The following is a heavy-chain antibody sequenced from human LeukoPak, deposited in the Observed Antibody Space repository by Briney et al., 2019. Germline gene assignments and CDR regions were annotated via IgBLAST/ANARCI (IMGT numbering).Heavy chain of an antibody. Sequence: SQTLSLTCTVSGGSISSGGYYWSWIRQPPGKGLEWIGYIYHSGSTYYNPSLKSRVTISVDRSKNQFSLKLSSVTAADTAVYYCARGATPTGTYYYYYMDVWGKGTTVTVSS. V-gene: IGHV4-30-2*01. CDR1: GGSISSGGYY. D-gene: IGHD1-1*01. J-gene: IGHJ6*03. CDR3: ARGATPTGTYYYYYMDV. CDR2: IYHSGST.